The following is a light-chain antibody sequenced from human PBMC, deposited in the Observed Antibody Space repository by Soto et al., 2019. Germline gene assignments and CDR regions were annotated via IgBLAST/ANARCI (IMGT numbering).Light chain of an antibody. V-gene: IGKV1-5*01. CDR3: QQYSNYPLT. Sequence: GDRVIITCRASQGISSWLAWYQQKPGKAPKFLIYDASNLESGVPSRFSGSGTGTEFTLTISSLQPDDSATYYCQQYSNYPLTFGQGTKVEIK. J-gene: IGKJ2*01. CDR2: DAS. CDR1: QGISSW.